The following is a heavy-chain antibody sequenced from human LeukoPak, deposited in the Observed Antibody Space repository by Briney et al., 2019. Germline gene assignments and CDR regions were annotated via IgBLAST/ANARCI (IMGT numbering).Heavy chain of an antibody. Sequence: GGSLRLSCAASGFMFSNYWMNWVRQAPGKGLEWVATIKEDGGEKYYVDSVKGRFAISRDNAKNSLSLQMTTLRVEDTAVYYCARGGSGSSWGQGTLVTVSS. J-gene: IGHJ5*02. CDR2: IKEDGGEK. V-gene: IGHV3-7*04. D-gene: IGHD3-10*01. CDR3: ARGGSGSS. CDR1: GFMFSNYW.